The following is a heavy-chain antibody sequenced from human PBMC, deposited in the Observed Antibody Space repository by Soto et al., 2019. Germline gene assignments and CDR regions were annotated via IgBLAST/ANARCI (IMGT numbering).Heavy chain of an antibody. Sequence: GASVKVSCKASGYTFTSYVMHCMRQAPGQRLEWMGWINAGNGNTKYSQKFQGRVTITRDTSAGTAYMELSSLRSEDTAVYYCATGDLTPFDYWGQGTLVTLSS. D-gene: IGHD7-27*01. V-gene: IGHV1-3*01. CDR2: INAGNGNT. CDR1: GYTFTSYV. J-gene: IGHJ4*02. CDR3: ATGDLTPFDY.